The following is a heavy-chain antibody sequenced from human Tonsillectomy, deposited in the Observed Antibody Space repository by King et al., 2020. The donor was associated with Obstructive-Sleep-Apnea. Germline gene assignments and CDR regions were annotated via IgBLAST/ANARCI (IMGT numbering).Heavy chain of an antibody. CDR1: GFSFSDSY. Sequence: VQLVESGGGLVKPGGSLRLSCAASGFSFSDSYMSWIRQAPGKGLEWIAYISSSYGYTKYADSVKGRFTVSRDNAKNSLYLQMNNLRVEDTAVYYCAGDSIVVEIAASDGMDLWGQGTTVTVSS. CDR3: AGDSIVVEIAASDGMDL. V-gene: IGHV3-11*06. CDR2: ISSSYGYT. D-gene: IGHD2-21*01. J-gene: IGHJ6*02.